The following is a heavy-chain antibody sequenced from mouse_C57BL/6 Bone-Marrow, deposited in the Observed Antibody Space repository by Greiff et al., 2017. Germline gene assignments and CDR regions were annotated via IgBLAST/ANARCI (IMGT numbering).Heavy chain of an antibody. CDR1: GFTFSSYT. Sequence: EVQLVESGGGLVKPGGSLKLSCAASGFTFSSYTMSWVRQTPEKRLEWVATISGGGGNTYYPDSVKGRFTISRDNAKHTLYLQMSSLTSEYTALYYCARHWELGSRGYFDVWGTGTTVTVSS. CDR3: ARHWELGSRGYFDV. V-gene: IGHV5-9*01. CDR2: ISGGGGNT. D-gene: IGHD4-1*01. J-gene: IGHJ1*03.